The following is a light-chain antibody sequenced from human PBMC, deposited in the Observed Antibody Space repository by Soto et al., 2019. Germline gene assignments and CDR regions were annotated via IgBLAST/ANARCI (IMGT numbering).Light chain of an antibody. Sequence: EIVLTQSPGTLSLSPGERATLSCRASQSVSSNYLAWFQQKPGQAPRLLIYATSSRASDVPARFSGSGSGTEFTLTIASLQSEDFAIYYCQQYNHWPRMLSFGGGTKVDIK. CDR1: QSVSSN. CDR3: QQYNHWPRMLS. CDR2: ATS. V-gene: IGKV3-15*01. J-gene: IGKJ4*01.